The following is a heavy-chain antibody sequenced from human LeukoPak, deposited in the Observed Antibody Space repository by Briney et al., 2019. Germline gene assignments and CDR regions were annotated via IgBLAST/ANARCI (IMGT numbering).Heavy chain of an antibody. Sequence: GGSLRLSCAASGFTFSSYEMSWVRQAPGKGLEWVSYISSSGSTIYYADSVKGRFTFSRDNAKNSLYLQMNSLRAEDTAVYYCARVLKGGRAPRGSFDYWGQGTLVTVSS. D-gene: IGHD1-26*01. CDR1: GFTFSSYE. CDR3: ARVLKGGRAPRGSFDY. CDR2: ISSSGSTI. J-gene: IGHJ4*02. V-gene: IGHV3-48*03.